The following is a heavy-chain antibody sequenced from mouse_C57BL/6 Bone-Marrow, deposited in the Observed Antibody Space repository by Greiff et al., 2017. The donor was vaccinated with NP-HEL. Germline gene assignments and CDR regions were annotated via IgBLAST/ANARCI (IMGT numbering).Heavy chain of an antibody. J-gene: IGHJ2*01. V-gene: IGHV1-5*01. CDR3: ARGLWLRRDY. CDR2: IYPGNSDT. Sequence: EVQGVESGTVLARPGASVKMSCKTSGYTFTSYWMHWVKQRPGQGLEWIGAIYPGNSDTSYNQKFKGKAKLTAVTSASTAYMELKSLTSEDSAVYYCARGLWLRRDYWGQGTTLTVSS. D-gene: IGHD2-2*01. CDR1: GYTFTSYW.